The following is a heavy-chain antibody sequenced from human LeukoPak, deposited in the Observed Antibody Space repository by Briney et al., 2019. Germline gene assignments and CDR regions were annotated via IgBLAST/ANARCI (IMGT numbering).Heavy chain of an antibody. CDR1: GGSISSSSYY. J-gene: IGHJ4*02. Sequence: PSETLSLTCTVSGGSISSSSYYWGWIRQPPGKGLEWIGSIYYSGSTYYNPSLKSRVTISVDTSKNQFSLKLSSVTAADTAVYYCARRRSTPLKDYFDYWGQGTLVTVSS. CDR3: ARRRSTPLKDYFDY. CDR2: IYYSGST. V-gene: IGHV4-39*01. D-gene: IGHD2-2*01.